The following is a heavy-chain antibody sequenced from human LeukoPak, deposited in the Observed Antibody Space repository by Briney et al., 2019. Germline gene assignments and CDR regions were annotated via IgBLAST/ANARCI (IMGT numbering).Heavy chain of an antibody. J-gene: IGHJ5*02. CDR1: GFTFSSYG. Sequence: GGSLRLSCAASGFTFSSYGMHWVRQAPGKGLEWVAFIRYDGSNKYYADSVKGRFTISRDNSKNTLYLQMNSLRAEDTAVYYCAKDYNFDWFDSSSWGQGTLVTVSS. CDR3: AKDYNFDWFDSSS. D-gene: IGHD3-9*01. V-gene: IGHV3-30*02. CDR2: IRYDGSNK.